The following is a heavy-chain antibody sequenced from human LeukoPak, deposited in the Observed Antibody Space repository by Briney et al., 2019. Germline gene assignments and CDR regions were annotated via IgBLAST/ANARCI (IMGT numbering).Heavy chain of an antibody. CDR3: GRAKEDYSGYGTYEQYYYFYMDV. D-gene: IGHD5-12*01. CDR1: GFTFSDYF. CDR2: ISNRGTTI. J-gene: IGHJ6*03. V-gene: IGHV3-11*01. Sequence: GGSLRLSCAASGFTFSDYFMSWIRQAPGKGLEWVSYISNRGTTIYYADSVKGRFTVSRDYAKNSLYLHMNSLRAEDTAVYYCGRAKEDYSGYGTYEQYYYFYMDVWGKGTTVTVSS.